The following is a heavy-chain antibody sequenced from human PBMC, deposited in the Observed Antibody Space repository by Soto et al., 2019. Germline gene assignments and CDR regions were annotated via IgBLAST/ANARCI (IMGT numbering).Heavy chain of an antibody. Sequence: GESLKISCKGSGYSFTSYWIGWVRQMPGKGLEWMGIIYPGDSDTRYSPSFQGQVTISADKSISTAYLQWSSLKASDTAMYYCARQSYGDYPTDAFDIWGQGTMVTVSS. J-gene: IGHJ3*02. D-gene: IGHD4-17*01. CDR2: IYPGDSDT. CDR1: GYSFTSYW. CDR3: ARQSYGDYPTDAFDI. V-gene: IGHV5-51*01.